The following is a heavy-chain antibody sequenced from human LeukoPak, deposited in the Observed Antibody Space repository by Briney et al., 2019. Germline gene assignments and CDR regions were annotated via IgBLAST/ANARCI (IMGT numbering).Heavy chain of an antibody. CDR2: IKQDGSEK. CDR1: GFTFSSCW. D-gene: IGHD6-13*01. V-gene: IGHV3-7*03. J-gene: IGHJ6*03. CDR3: ASGGYSSSWYLSNSPPYYYYYMDV. Sequence: PGGSLRLSCAASGFTFSSCWMSWVRQAPGKGLEWVANIKQDGSEKYYVDSVKGRFTISRDNAKNSLYLQMNSLRAEDTAVYYCASGGYSSSWYLSNSPPYYYYYMDVWGKGTTVTISS.